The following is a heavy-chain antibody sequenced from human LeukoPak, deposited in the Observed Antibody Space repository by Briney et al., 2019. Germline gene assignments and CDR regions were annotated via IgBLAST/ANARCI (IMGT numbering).Heavy chain of an antibody. J-gene: IGHJ4*02. CDR2: INHSGST. CDR1: GGSFSGYY. CDR3: ARVGWLQPGY. D-gene: IGHD6-19*01. V-gene: IGHV4-34*01. Sequence: PSETLSLTCAVYGGSFSGYYWSWIRQPPGKGLEWIGEINHSGSTNYNPSLKSRVTISVDTSKNQFSLKLSSVTAADTAVYYCARVGWLQPGYWGQGTLVTVSS.